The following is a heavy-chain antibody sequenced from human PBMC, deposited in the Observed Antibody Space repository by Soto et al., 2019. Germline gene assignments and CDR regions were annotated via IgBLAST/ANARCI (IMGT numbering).Heavy chain of an antibody. CDR2: ISAYNGNT. Sequence: HVQLVQSGAEVKKPGASVKVSCKASGYTFSSYGISWVRKAPGQGLEWMGWISAYNGNTNYAQQVQGRVTMTTDTSTSTAYMELRSMRSDDTAVYYCAISGYGDYYFDYWGQGTLVTVSS. CDR3: AISGYGDYYFDY. D-gene: IGHD4-17*01. V-gene: IGHV1-18*01. J-gene: IGHJ4*02. CDR1: GYTFSSYG.